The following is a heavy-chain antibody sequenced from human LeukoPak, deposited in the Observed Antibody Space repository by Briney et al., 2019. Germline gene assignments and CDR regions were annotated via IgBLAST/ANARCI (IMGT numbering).Heavy chain of an antibody. Sequence: ASVKVSCEASGYTFVSYDINWVRQATGQGPEWMGWMSPKSGNTGYAQKFQGRVTMTRDTSINTAYMELSGLISEDTAVYYCTRGPPNWGYDFWGQGTLVTVSS. CDR1: GYTFVSYD. J-gene: IGHJ4*02. D-gene: IGHD7-27*01. CDR2: MSPKSGNT. CDR3: TRGPPNWGYDF. V-gene: IGHV1-8*01.